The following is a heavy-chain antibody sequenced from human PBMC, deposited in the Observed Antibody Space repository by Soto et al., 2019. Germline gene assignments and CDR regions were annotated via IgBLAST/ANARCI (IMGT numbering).Heavy chain of an antibody. CDR3: AKDGIAAAGTGYSSGWYVDY. Sequence: GWSLRLSCSASVFTFSSYAMSWFRQAPGKGLEWVSAISGSGGSTYYADSVKGRFTISRDNSKNTLYLQINSLRAEDTAVYYCAKDGIAAAGTGYSSGWYVDYWGQGTLVTVSS. J-gene: IGHJ4*02. D-gene: IGHD6-13*01. CDR2: ISGSGGST. V-gene: IGHV3-23*01. CDR1: VFTFSSYA.